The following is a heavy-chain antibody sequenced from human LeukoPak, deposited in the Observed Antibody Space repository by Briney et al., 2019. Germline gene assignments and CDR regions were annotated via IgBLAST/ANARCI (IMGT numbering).Heavy chain of an antibody. J-gene: IGHJ4*02. CDR3: AKVTYFSYYYDSSGYLV. Sequence: PGGSLRLSCAASGFTFSSYGMHWVRQAPGKGLEWVAVISYDGSNKYYADSVKGRFTISRDNSKNTLYLQMNSLRAEDTAVYYCAKVTYFSYYYDSSGYLVWGQGTLVTVSS. D-gene: IGHD3-22*01. CDR2: ISYDGSNK. CDR1: GFTFSSYG. V-gene: IGHV3-30*18.